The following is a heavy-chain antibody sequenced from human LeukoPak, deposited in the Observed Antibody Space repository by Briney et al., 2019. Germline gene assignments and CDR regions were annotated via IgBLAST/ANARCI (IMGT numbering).Heavy chain of an antibody. Sequence: GGSLRLSCAASGFTFSSYSMNWVRQAPGKGLEWVSSISSSSSYIYYADSVKGRFTISRDNAKNSLYLQMNSLRAEDTAVYYCARDDSSSWYALDIWGRGTMVTVSS. J-gene: IGHJ3*02. CDR2: ISSSSSYI. CDR3: ARDDSSSWYALDI. D-gene: IGHD6-13*01. CDR1: GFTFSSYS. V-gene: IGHV3-21*01.